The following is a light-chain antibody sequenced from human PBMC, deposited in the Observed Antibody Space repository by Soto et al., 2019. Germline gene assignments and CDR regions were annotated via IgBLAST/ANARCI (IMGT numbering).Light chain of an antibody. J-gene: IGKJ4*02. CDR1: QSVSSSY. CDR2: GTS. CDR3: QQYGSSPLT. V-gene: IGKV3-20*01. Sequence: EIVLAQSPGTLSLSPGERATLSCRAGQSVSSSYLAWYQQKPGQAPRLLIYGTSSRATGIPDRFSGSGSGTDFTLTISRLEPEDFAVYYCQQYGSSPLTLGGGTKVDIK.